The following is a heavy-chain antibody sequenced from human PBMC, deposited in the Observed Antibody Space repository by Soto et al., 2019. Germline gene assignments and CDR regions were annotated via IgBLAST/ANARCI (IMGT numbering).Heavy chain of an antibody. V-gene: IGHV3-23*01. CDR3: AKDRSTFAVVVAATLYYYYGMDV. J-gene: IGHJ6*02. CDR1: GFTFSSYA. Sequence: EVQLLESGGGLVQPGGSLRLSCAASGFTFSSYAMSWVRQAPGKGLEWVSAISGSGGSTYYADSVKGRFTISRDNSKNTLYLQMNSLRAEDTAVYYCAKDRSTFAVVVAATLYYYYGMDVWGQGTTVTVSS. D-gene: IGHD2-15*01. CDR2: ISGSGGST.